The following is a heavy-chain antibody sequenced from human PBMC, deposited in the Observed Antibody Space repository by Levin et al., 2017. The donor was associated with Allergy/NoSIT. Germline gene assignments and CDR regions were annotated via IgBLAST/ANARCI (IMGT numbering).Heavy chain of an antibody. D-gene: IGHD1-26*01. Sequence: GGSLRLSCAASGFTFSDYYMSWIRQAPGKGLEWVSYISSSGSTIYYADSVKGRFTISRDNAKNSLYLQMNSLRAEDTAVYYCATSQSGSYQDYYYYGMDVWGQGTTVTVSS. CDR1: GFTFSDYY. CDR3: ATSQSGSYQDYYYYGMDV. CDR2: ISSSGSTI. V-gene: IGHV3-11*01. J-gene: IGHJ6*02.